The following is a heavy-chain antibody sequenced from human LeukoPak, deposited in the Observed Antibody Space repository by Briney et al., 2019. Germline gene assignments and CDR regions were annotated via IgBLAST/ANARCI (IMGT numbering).Heavy chain of an antibody. J-gene: IGHJ4*02. V-gene: IGHV4-59*08. CDR1: GGSISSYY. D-gene: IGHD2-15*01. CDR3: ARRWGYCSGGSCYPYYFDY. CDR2: IYYSGGT. Sequence: SETLSLTCTVSGGSISSYYWSWIRQPPGKGLEWIGSIYYSGGTNYNPSLKSRVTISVDTSKNQFSLKLSSVTAADTAVYYCARRWGYCSGGSCYPYYFDYWGQGTLVTVSS.